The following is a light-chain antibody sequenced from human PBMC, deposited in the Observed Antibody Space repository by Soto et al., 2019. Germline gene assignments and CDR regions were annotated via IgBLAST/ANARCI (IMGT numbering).Light chain of an antibody. CDR1: SSNIGAGYD. CDR3: QSFDTRLNSVV. CDR2: GNN. Sequence: QSVVTQPPSVSGAPGQRVTISCTGSSSNIGAGYDVHWYQQFPGTAPKLLTYGNNNRPSGVTDRFSGSKSGTSASLDIIGLQAEDEADYYCQSFDTRLNSVVFGGGTKLTVL. J-gene: IGLJ2*01. V-gene: IGLV1-40*01.